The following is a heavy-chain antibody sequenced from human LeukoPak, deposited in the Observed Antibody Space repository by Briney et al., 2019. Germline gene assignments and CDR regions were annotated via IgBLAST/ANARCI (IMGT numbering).Heavy chain of an antibody. CDR3: ARDLSGIAVAGGGYWFDP. Sequence: ASVKISCKSSGYTFSNYGFSWVRQAPGQGLEWMGWISGYNGDTRYAQDLQGRVTVTSDTSTSTSYMELRSLRSDDTAVYYCARDLSGIAVAGGGYWFDPWGQGTLVTVSS. D-gene: IGHD6-19*01. V-gene: IGHV1-18*01. J-gene: IGHJ5*02. CDR2: ISGYNGDT. CDR1: GYTFSNYG.